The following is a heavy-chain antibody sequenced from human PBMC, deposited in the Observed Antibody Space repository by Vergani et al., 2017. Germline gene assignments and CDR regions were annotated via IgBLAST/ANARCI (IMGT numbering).Heavy chain of an antibody. CDR3: ARTGWDTVTPRGNLDY. V-gene: IGHV4-34*01. J-gene: IGHJ4*02. Sequence: QVQLQQWGAGLLKPSETLSLTCAVYGGSFSGYYWSWIRQPPGKGLEWIGEINHSGSTNYNPSLKSRVTISVDTSKNQFSLKLSSVTAADTAVYYCARTGWDTVTPRGNLDYWGLGTLVTVSS. CDR1: GGSFSGYY. CDR2: INHSGST. D-gene: IGHD4-17*01.